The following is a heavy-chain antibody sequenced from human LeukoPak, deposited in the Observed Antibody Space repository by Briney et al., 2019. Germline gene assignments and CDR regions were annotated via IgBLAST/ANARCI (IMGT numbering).Heavy chain of an antibody. V-gene: IGHV3-30*18. Sequence: GGSLRLSCAASGFTFSGYGMHWVRQAPGKGLEWVAVISYDGSNKYYADSVKGRFTISRDNSKNTLYLQMNSLRAEDTAVYYCAKSAVVPVALQYWSQGTLVTVSS. D-gene: IGHD2-2*01. CDR3: AKSAVVPVALQY. CDR1: GFTFSGYG. CDR2: ISYDGSNK. J-gene: IGHJ4*02.